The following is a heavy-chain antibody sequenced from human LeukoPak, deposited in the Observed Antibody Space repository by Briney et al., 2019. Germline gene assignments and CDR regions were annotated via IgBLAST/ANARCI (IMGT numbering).Heavy chain of an antibody. CDR3: ARWRLYYGMDV. V-gene: IGHV3-64*04. Sequence: GGSLRLSCSASGFTFSSYAMHWVRQSPGKGLEYVSAISSIIDRTFYADFVKGRFTISRDNSKNTLYLQMNSLRAEDTAVYYCARWRLYYGMDVWGQGTTVTVSS. CDR2: ISSIIDRT. J-gene: IGHJ6*02. CDR1: GFTFSSYA. D-gene: IGHD3-3*01.